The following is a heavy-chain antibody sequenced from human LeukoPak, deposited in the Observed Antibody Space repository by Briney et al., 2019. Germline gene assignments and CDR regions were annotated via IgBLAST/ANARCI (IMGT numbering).Heavy chain of an antibody. V-gene: IGHV4-4*02. J-gene: IGHJ4*02. CDR2: ISLRGLT. Sequence: PSETLSLTCGVSGGSISGTNWWSWVRQPPGQGLEWIGEISLRGLTNYNPSLRSRLTMSLDESKNQVSLNLTSVTAADTAVYYCARGYSSGWFSGVTDYWGQGTLVTVSS. D-gene: IGHD6-19*01. CDR3: ARGYSSGWFSGVTDY. CDR1: GGSISGTNW.